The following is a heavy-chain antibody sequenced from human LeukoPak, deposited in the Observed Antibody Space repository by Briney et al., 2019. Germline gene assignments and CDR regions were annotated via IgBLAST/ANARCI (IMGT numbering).Heavy chain of an antibody. V-gene: IGHV1-46*01. CDR1: GYTFTIYY. Sequence: ASVKVSCTASGYTFTIYYMHWVRQAPGQGLEWMGIINPSGGSTSYAQKFQGRVTMTRDTSTSTVYMELSSLRSEDTAVYYCAYDSSGYYFYYYGMGVWGQGTTVTVSS. D-gene: IGHD3-22*01. CDR2: INPSGGST. CDR3: AYDSSGYYFYYYGMGV. J-gene: IGHJ6*02.